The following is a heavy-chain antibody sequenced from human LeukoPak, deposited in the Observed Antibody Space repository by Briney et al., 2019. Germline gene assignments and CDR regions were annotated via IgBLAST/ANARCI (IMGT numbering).Heavy chain of an antibody. Sequence: GGSLSLSCAASGFTFRSYGMHWVRQAPGKGLEWVAVISYDGSNKYYADSVKGRFTISRDNSKNTLYLQMNSLRAEDTAVYFCSWTGYHWLDPWGQGTLVTVSS. V-gene: IGHV3-30*03. CDR2: ISYDGSNK. CDR1: GFTFRSYG. D-gene: IGHD3/OR15-3a*01. J-gene: IGHJ5*02. CDR3: SWTGYHWLDP.